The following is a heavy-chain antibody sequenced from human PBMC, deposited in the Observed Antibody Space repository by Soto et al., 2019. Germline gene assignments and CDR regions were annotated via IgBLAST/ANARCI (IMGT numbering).Heavy chain of an antibody. J-gene: IGHJ6*02. CDR2: IYYSGST. Sequence: SETLSLTCTVSGGSISSGDYYWSWIRQPPGKGLEWIGYIYYSGSTYYNPSLKSRVTISVDTSKNQFSLKLSSVTAADTAVYYCARYCGGDCYYYYGMDVWGQGTTVTVSS. D-gene: IGHD2-21*02. CDR3: ARYCGGDCYYYYGMDV. CDR1: GGSISSGDYY. V-gene: IGHV4-30-4*01.